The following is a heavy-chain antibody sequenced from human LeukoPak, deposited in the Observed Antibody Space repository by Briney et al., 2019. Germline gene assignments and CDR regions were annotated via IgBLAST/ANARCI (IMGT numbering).Heavy chain of an antibody. CDR3: ARVRRTFGGVTPPDSGPFDP. CDR1: GYTFTGYY. J-gene: IGHJ5*02. D-gene: IGHD3-16*01. Sequence: ASVKVSCKASGYTFTGYYMHWVRQAPGQGLEWMGWINPNSGGTNYAQKFQGRVTMTRDTSISTAYMELSRLRSDDTAVYYCARVRRTFGGVTPPDSGPFDPWGQGTLVIVSS. CDR2: INPNSGGT. V-gene: IGHV1-2*02.